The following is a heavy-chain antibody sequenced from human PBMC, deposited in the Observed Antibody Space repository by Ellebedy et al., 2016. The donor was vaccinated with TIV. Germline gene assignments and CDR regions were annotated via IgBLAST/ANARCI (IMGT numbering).Heavy chain of an antibody. D-gene: IGHD4-23*01. CDR3: ARGYGGTSAYWYFDL. CDR1: GFTFTSHG. Sequence: PGGSLRLSCAASGFTFTSHGMHWVRQAPGKGLEWVALIWNDGSTKYYVDSVKGRFTVSRDNSKNFLYLQMSSLGAEDTAMYYCARGYGGTSAYWYFDLWGRGTLVTVSS. CDR2: IWNDGSTK. V-gene: IGHV3-33*01. J-gene: IGHJ2*01.